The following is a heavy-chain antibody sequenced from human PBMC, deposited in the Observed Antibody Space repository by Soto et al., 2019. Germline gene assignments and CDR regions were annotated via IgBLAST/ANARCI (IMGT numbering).Heavy chain of an antibody. V-gene: IGHV4-4*02. CDR1: GGSISSSNC. Sequence: PSETLSLTCAVSGGSISSSNCWSWVRQPPGKGLEWIGEIYHSGSTNFNASLKSRVAISVDKSKNQFSLKVSSVTAADTAVYYCARSSGYDKVDFDPWGQGTLVTVSS. D-gene: IGHD3-22*01. CDR3: ARSSGYDKVDFDP. CDR2: IYHSGST. J-gene: IGHJ5*02.